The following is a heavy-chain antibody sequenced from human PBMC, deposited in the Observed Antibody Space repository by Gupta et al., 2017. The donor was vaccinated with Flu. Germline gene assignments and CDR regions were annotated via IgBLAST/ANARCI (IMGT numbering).Heavy chain of an antibody. J-gene: IGHJ5*02. CDR2: MDPNSGNT. Sequence: QIQLVQSGAEVKKPGASVTVSCRASGYTFTSFHINWVRQATGQGLEWMGWMDPNSGNTGYAQKFQGRVTMTRDTSISTAYMELSSRRSEDTAVYYCARDHHCSGGRCYQSFDPWGQGTLVTVSS. D-gene: IGHD2-15*01. CDR3: ARDHHCSGGRCYQSFDP. V-gene: IGHV1-8*01. CDR1: GYTFTSFH.